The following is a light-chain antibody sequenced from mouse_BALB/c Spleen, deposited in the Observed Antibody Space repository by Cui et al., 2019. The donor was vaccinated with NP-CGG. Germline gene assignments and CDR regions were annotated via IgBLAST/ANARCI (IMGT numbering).Light chain of an antibody. Sequence: QAAVPQASALTTSPGETVTLTCRSRTGAVTTSNYANWVQEKPDHLFTGLIGGTKNRAPGVPARFSGSLIGDKAALTITGAQTEDEAIYFCALWYSNHWVFGGGTKLTVL. CDR3: ALWYSNHWV. CDR1: TGAVTTSNY. J-gene: IGLJ1*01. CDR2: GTK. V-gene: IGLV1*01.